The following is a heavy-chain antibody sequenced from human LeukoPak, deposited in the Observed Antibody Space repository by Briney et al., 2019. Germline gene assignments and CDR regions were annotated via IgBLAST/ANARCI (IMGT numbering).Heavy chain of an antibody. V-gene: IGHV3-23*01. CDR1: GFTFSSYA. Sequence: GGSLRLSCAASGFTFSSYAMNWVRQAPGKGLEWVSAITGSGGRTYYADSVKGRFTISRDNSKNTLYLQMNSLRAEDTAVYYCAKIRRMVRGGGWFDPWGQGTLVTVSS. CDR3: AKIRRMVRGGGWFDP. CDR2: ITGSGGRT. D-gene: IGHD3-10*01. J-gene: IGHJ5*02.